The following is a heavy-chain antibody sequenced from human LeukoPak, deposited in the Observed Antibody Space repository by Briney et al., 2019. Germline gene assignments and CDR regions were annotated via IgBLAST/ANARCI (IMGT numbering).Heavy chain of an antibody. J-gene: IGHJ4*02. V-gene: IGHV3-48*04. CDR2: ISSSSSTI. CDR3: ARDPTSSVADY. D-gene: IGHD2-2*01. Sequence: GGSLRLSCAASGFTFSSYSMNWVRQAPGKGLEWVSYISSSSSTIYYADSVKGRFTISRDNAKNSLYLQMNSLRAEDTAVYYCARDPTSSVADYWGQGTLVTASS. CDR1: GFTFSSYS.